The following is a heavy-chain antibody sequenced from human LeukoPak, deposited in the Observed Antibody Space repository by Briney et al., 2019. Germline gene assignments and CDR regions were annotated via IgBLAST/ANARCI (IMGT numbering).Heavy chain of an antibody. CDR2: IIPILGIA. D-gene: IGHD2-21*02. J-gene: IGHJ1*01. CDR3: ARAAAYCGGDCYSGDFQH. V-gene: IGHV1-69*04. CDR1: GGTFSSYA. Sequence: SVKVSCKASGGTFSSYAISWVRQAPGQGLEWMGRIIPILGIANYAQKFQGRVTITADKSTSTAYVELSSLRSEDTAVYYCARAAAYCGGDCYSGDFQHWGQGTLVTVSS.